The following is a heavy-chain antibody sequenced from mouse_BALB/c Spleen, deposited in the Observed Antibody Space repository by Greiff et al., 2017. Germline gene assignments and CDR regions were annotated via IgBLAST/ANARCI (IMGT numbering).Heavy chain of an antibody. CDR2: IDPENGDT. J-gene: IGHJ2*01. V-gene: IGHV14-4*02. Sequence: VHVKQSGAELVRSGASVKLSCTASGFNIKDYYMHWVKQRPEQGLEWIGWIDPENGDTESAPKFQGKATMTADTSSNTAYLQLSSLTSEDTAVYYCNAWGGNYFPFDYWGQGTTLTVSS. D-gene: IGHD2-1*01. CDR3: NAWGGNYFPFDY. CDR1: GFNIKDYY.